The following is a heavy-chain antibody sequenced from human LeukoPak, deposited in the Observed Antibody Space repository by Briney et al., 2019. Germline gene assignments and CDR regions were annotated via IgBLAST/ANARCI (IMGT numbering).Heavy chain of an antibody. Sequence: SETLSLTCSVSGDSMYSHYWSFIRQAAGTGLEWIGRIHASGTTYYNPSLKSRVTLSIDTSMNQFSLRLTSVTAADTAVYYCARGDYYDGGGRNWFDPWGQGTLVTVSP. D-gene: IGHD3-3*01. V-gene: IGHV4-4*07. J-gene: IGHJ5*02. CDR2: IHASGTT. CDR3: ARGDYYDGGGRNWFDP. CDR1: GDSMYSHY.